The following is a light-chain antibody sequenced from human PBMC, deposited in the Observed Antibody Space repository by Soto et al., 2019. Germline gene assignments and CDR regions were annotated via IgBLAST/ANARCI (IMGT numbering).Light chain of an antibody. CDR1: SSDIGGYTY. V-gene: IGLV2-14*01. J-gene: IGLJ1*01. CDR2: EVS. CDR3: SSYTSSSSLV. Sequence: QSALTQPASVSGSLGQSITISCTGTSSDIGGYTYVSWYQHHPGKAPKLIIFEVSNRPSGVSYRFSASKSGNTASLIISGLQAEDEADYYCSSYTSSSSLVFGTGTKLTVL.